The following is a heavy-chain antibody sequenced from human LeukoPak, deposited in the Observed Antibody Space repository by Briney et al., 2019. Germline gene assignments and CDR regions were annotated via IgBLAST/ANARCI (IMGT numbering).Heavy chain of an antibody. J-gene: IGHJ6*03. CDR1: GYTFTSYD. CDR3: ARGRSSGWDYYYYYMDV. CDR2: MNPNSGNT. D-gene: IGHD6-19*01. V-gene: IGHV1-8*01. Sequence: ASVKVSCKASGYTFTSYDINWVRQATGQGLEWMGWMNPNSGNTGYAQKFQGRVTMTRNTSISTAYMGLSSLRSEDTAVYYCARGRSSGWDYYYYYMDVWGKGTTVTVSS.